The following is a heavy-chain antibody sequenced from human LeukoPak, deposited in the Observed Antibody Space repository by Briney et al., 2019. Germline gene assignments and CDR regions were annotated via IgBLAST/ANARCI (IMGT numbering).Heavy chain of an antibody. V-gene: IGHV3-7*01. CDR1: GGSISSSNW. CDR3: ARGYRIVDLFCALL. J-gene: IGHJ3*01. D-gene: IGHD1-26*01. CDR2: IKQDGSEK. Sequence: HPSETLSLTCAVSGGSISSSNWWSWVRQAPGKGLEWVANIKQDGSEKYYVDSVKGRFTISRDNAKNSLYLQMNSLRAEDTAVYYCARGYRIVDLFCALLWGQGTMVTVSS.